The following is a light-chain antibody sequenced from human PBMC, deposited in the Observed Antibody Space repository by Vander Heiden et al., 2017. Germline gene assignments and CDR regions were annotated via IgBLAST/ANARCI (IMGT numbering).Light chain of an antibody. J-gene: IGKJ2*01. V-gene: IGKV1-5*03. CDR3: QQYNSYAYT. Sequence: DIKMTQSASTLSASVGDRVTITCLPSQSISSWLALYQRKPGKALKLLIYKAYSLESGVPSRFSGSGSRTEFTLTISSVQSEDFATYDCQQYNSYAYTCGQGTKLETK. CDR1: QSISSW. CDR2: KAY.